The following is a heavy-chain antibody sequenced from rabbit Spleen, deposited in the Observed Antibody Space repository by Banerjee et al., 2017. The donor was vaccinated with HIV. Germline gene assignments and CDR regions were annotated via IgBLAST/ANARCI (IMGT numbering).Heavy chain of an antibody. CDR2: IYSSNGGT. J-gene: IGHJ4*01. D-gene: IGHD4-1*01. Sequence: QEQLVESGGGLVQPEGSLTLTCTASGFTLSSYYMCWVRQAPGKGLEWSACIYSSNGGTWYASWATGRFTITRSTSLNTVTLQMTSLTVADTATYFCARWPDGVIGWNFSLWGPGTLVTVS. CDR1: GFTLSSYY. V-gene: IGHV1S47*01. CDR3: ARWPDGVIGWNFSL.